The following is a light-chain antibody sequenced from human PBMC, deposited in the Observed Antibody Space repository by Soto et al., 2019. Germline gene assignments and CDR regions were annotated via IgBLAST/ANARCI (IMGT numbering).Light chain of an antibody. V-gene: IGKV3-15*01. CDR1: QSVRSN. Sequence: EIVMTQSPVTLSVSPGERATLSCRASQSVRSNLAWYQQKPGQAPSLLIYGAFTRATGIPTRFSGTGSGTEFTLTISSLQPEDFALYSCQQYNDWPLTFGQGTKVEV. J-gene: IGKJ1*01. CDR2: GAF. CDR3: QQYNDWPLT.